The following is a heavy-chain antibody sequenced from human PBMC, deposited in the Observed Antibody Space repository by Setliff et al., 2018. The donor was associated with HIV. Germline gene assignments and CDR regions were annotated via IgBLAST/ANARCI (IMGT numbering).Heavy chain of an antibody. J-gene: IGHJ3*02. CDR2: INPSGGRT. Sequence: ASVKVSCKASGYTFTNYYIHWVRQAPGQGLEWMGLINPSGGRTSYAQKFQGRLTMTRDRSRSTVYMELSSLRSEDAAVYYCARDYFDSSAYHYGFGAFDIWGQGTMVTVSS. CDR1: GYTFTNYY. V-gene: IGHV1-46*01. CDR3: ARDYFDSSAYHYGFGAFDI. D-gene: IGHD3-22*01.